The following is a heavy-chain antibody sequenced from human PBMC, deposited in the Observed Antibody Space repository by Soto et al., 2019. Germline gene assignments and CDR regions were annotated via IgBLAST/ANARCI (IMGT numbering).Heavy chain of an antibody. Sequence: GGPQRLSCTASGFNFSSYGMHWVRKAPGKGLEWVAVIWYDGSNKYYADSVKGRFTISRDNSKNTLYLQMNSLRAEDTAVYYCARVQARYCSGGSCYRSLVYWGQGTLVTVSS. J-gene: IGHJ4*02. CDR2: IWYDGSNK. D-gene: IGHD2-15*01. CDR3: ARVQARYCSGGSCYRSLVY. V-gene: IGHV3-33*01. CDR1: GFNFSSYG.